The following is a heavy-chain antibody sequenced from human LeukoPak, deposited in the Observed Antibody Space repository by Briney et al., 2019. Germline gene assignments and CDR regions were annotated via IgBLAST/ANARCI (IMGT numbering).Heavy chain of an antibody. D-gene: IGHD3-22*01. V-gene: IGHV1-18*01. CDR3: ARDGATYYYDSSGYYYKLDY. J-gene: IGHJ4*02. CDR1: GYTFTSYG. Sequence: ASVKVSCKASGYTFTSYGISWVRQAPGQGLEWMGWISAYNGNTNYAQKLQGRVTMTTDTSTSTAYMELRSLRSDDTAVYYCARDGATYYYDSSGYYYKLDYWGQGTLVTVSS. CDR2: ISAYNGNT.